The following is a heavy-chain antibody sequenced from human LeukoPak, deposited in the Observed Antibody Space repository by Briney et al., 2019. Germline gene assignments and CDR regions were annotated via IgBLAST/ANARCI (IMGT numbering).Heavy chain of an antibody. Sequence: GGPLRLSCAASGFTFSSYAMSWVRQAPGKGLEWVSAISGSGGSTYYADSVKGRFTISRDNSKNTLYLQMNSLRAEDTAVYYCAKVVWDFSGSPFDGMDVWGQGTTVTVSS. D-gene: IGHD1-26*01. V-gene: IGHV3-23*01. CDR3: AKVVWDFSGSPFDGMDV. CDR1: GFTFSSYA. J-gene: IGHJ6*02. CDR2: ISGSGGST.